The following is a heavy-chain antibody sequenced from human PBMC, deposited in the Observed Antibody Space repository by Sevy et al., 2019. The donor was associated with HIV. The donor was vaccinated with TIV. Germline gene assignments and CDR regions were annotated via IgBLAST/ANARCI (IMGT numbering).Heavy chain of an antibody. D-gene: IGHD3-10*01. CDR1: GGSFSGYY. J-gene: IGHJ6*02. V-gene: IGHV4-34*01. CDR3: ARVVSYYYGSGSYPMYYYYYYGMDV. Sequence: SENLSLTCAVYGGSFSGYYWSWIRQPPGKGLEWIGEINHSGSTNYNPSLKSRVTISVDTSKNQFSLKLSSVTAADTAVYYCARVVSYYYGSGSYPMYYYYYYGMDVWGQGTTVTVSS. CDR2: INHSGST.